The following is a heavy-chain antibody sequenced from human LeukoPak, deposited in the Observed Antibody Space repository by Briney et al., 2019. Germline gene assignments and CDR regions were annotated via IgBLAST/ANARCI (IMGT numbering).Heavy chain of an antibody. J-gene: IGHJ5*02. CDR1: GFTFSSYA. CDR2: ISGSGGST. Sequence: SGGSLRLSCAASGFTFSSYAMSWVRRAPGKGLEWVSAISGSGGSTYYADSVKGRFTISRDNSKNTLYLQMNSLRAEDTAVYYCANGCTGDCRFGFGFDPWGQGTLVTVSS. V-gene: IGHV3-23*01. D-gene: IGHD2-8*02. CDR3: ANGCTGDCRFGFGFDP.